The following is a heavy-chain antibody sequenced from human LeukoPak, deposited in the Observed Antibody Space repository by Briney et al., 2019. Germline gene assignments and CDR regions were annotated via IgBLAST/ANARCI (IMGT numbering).Heavy chain of an antibody. V-gene: IGHV3-23*01. J-gene: IGHJ4*02. Sequence: PGGSLRLSCAASGFTFSSYAMSWVRQAPGKGLEWVSAISGSGGSTYYADSVKGRFTISRDNSKNTLYLQMNSLRAEDTAVYYCAKALDPDYDFWSGYLHYFDYWGQGTLVTVSS. D-gene: IGHD3-3*01. CDR3: AKALDPDYDFWSGYLHYFDY. CDR1: GFTFSSYA. CDR2: ISGSGGST.